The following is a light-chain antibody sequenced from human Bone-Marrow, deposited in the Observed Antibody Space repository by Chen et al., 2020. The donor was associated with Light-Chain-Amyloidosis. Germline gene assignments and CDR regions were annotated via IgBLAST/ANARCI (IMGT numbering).Light chain of an antibody. CDR2: RDT. J-gene: IGLJ2*01. CDR3: QSADSSGTYEVI. Sequence: SYELTQPPSVSVSPGQTARITCSGDDLPTKYAYWYQQKPGRAPVLVIHRDTERPSGISERFTGTSSGTTATLTSSGVQAEDEADYHCQSADSSGTYEVIVGGGTKLTVL. CDR1: DLPTKY. V-gene: IGLV3-25*03.